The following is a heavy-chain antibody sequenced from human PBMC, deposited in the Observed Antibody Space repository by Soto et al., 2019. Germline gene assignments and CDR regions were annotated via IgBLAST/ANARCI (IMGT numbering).Heavy chain of an antibody. CDR3: ARGLYGDYGIKYNWFDP. V-gene: IGHV4-59*01. D-gene: IGHD4-17*01. J-gene: IGHJ5*02. Sequence: SETLSLTCTVSGGSISSYYCSWIRQPPGKGLEWIGYIYYSGSTNYNPSLKSRVTISVDTSKNQFSLKLSSVTAADTAVYYCARGLYGDYGIKYNWFDPWGQGTLVTVSS. CDR1: GGSISSYY. CDR2: IYYSGST.